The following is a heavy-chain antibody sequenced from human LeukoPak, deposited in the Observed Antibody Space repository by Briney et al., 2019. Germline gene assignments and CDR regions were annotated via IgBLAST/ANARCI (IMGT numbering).Heavy chain of an antibody. V-gene: IGHV3-33*01. CDR2: IWYDGSNK. CDR1: GFTFSSYG. J-gene: IGHJ3*01. CDR3: SPSTPPYYNHSSGYYSNSGPL. D-gene: IGHD3-22*01. Sequence: GGSLRLSCAASGFTFSSYGRQWVGQAPGKGLERVAVIWYDGSNKYYAESVKGRFTISRDNSKNTLYLQMNSLKIQDTAVYYCSPSTPPYYNHSSGYYSNSGPLWGQGTMVTVSS.